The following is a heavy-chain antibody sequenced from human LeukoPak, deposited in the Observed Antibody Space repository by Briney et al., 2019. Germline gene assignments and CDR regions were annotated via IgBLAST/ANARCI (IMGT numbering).Heavy chain of an antibody. D-gene: IGHD3-10*01. CDR3: ARDQLRYYYGSGPLPGH. Sequence: NPGGSLRLSCAASGFTFSDYYMSWIRQAPGKGLEWVSYISSSGSTIYYADSVKGRFTISRDNAKNSLYLQMNSLRAEDTAVYYCARDQLRYYYGSGPLPGHWGQGTLVTVSS. V-gene: IGHV3-11*01. J-gene: IGHJ4*02. CDR1: GFTFSDYY. CDR2: ISSSGSTI.